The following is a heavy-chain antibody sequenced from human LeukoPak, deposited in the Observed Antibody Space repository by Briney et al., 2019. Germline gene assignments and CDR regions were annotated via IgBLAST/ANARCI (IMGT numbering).Heavy chain of an antibody. D-gene: IGHD2-15*01. Sequence: ASVKVSCKASGYTFTSYAMNWVRQAPGQGLEWMGWINTNTGNPTYAQGFTGRFVFSLDTSVSTAYLQISSLKAEDTAVYYCARDDMRSDIVVVVAATFDYWGQGTLVTVSS. J-gene: IGHJ4*02. CDR3: ARDDMRSDIVVVVAATFDY. V-gene: IGHV7-4-1*02. CDR1: GYTFTSYA. CDR2: INTNTGNP.